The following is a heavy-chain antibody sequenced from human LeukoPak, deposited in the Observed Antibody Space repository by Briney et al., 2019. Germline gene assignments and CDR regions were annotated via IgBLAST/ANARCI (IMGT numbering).Heavy chain of an antibody. CDR1: GVSMSSYY. CDR3: ARVAGGVTQYFDH. J-gene: IGHJ4*02. D-gene: IGHD3-10*01. Sequence: PSETLSLTCTVSGVSMSSYYWSWIRQPPGNGLECIGYIYYSGSTYYNPSLESRVTISVDMSKNQFSLKLKSVTAADTAVYYCARVAGGVTQYFDHWGQGTLVTVSS. V-gene: IGHV4-59*01. CDR2: IYYSGST.